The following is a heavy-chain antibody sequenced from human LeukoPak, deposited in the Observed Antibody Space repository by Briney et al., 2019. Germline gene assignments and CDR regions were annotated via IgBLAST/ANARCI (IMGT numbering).Heavy chain of an antibody. CDR3: ARGGGYYYDSSGYSNWFDP. J-gene: IGHJ5*02. D-gene: IGHD3-22*01. Sequence: ASVKVSCKASGYTFTSYDINWVRQATGQGLECMGWLNPNSGNTGYAQKFQGRVTITRNTSISTAYMELSSLRSEDTAVYYCARGGGYYYDSSGYSNWFDPWGQGTLVTVSS. CDR1: GYTFTSYD. CDR2: LNPNSGNT. V-gene: IGHV1-8*03.